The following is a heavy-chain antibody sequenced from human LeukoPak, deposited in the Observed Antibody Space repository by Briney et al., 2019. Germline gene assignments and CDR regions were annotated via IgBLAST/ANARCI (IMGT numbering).Heavy chain of an antibody. CDR1: GGSISSYY. D-gene: IGHD3-22*01. V-gene: IGHV4-59*08. CDR2: IYYSGST. CDR3: ARGPYSYDSSCAFDI. Sequence: SETLSLTCTVSGGSISSYYWSWLRQPPGKGLEWIGYIYYSGSTNYNPSLKRGVTISVDTSKKQFSQKRRLRAAADTAVYFCARGPYSYDSSCAFDIWGQGTMVTVSS. J-gene: IGHJ3*02.